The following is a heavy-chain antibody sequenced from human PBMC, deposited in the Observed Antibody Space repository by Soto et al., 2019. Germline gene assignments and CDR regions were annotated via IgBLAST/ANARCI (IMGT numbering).Heavy chain of an antibody. CDR1: GGTFSSYA. Sequence: VASVKVSCKASGGTFSSYAISWVRQAPGQGLEWMGGIIPIFGTANYAQKFQGRVTITADESTSTAYMELSSLRSEDTAVYYCATLGIAAAGNYYYRMDVWGQGTKVTVYS. V-gene: IGHV1-69*13. J-gene: IGHJ6*02. D-gene: IGHD6-13*01. CDR3: ATLGIAAAGNYYYRMDV. CDR2: IIPIFGTA.